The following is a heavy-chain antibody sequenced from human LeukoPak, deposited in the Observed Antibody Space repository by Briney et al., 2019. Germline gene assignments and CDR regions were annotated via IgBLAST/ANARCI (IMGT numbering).Heavy chain of an antibody. CDR2: IYPDESNI. Sequence: GESLKISCKGSGYSFATYWIAWVGQMPGKGLAWMGIIYPDESNIRYSPSFQGQVTISADKSISTAYLQWSSLKASDTAIYYCARPPSRGYSSSFEYWGQGTLVTVSS. J-gene: IGHJ4*02. D-gene: IGHD2-2*03. V-gene: IGHV5-51*01. CDR3: ARPPSRGYSSSFEY. CDR1: GYSFATYW.